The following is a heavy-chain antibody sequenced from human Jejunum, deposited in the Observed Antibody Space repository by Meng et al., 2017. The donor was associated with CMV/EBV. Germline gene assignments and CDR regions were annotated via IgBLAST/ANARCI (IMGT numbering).Heavy chain of an antibody. D-gene: IGHD3-10*01. CDR3: ARDLIPWASGTPDH. CDR2: ISYEGSNR. CDR1: GFTFNTYA. J-gene: IGHJ5*02. Sequence: GFTFNTYAMHWVRQAPGKGLEWVAVISYEGSNRYYLESVKGRFTISRDNSNSTLYLQMNSLKPEDTAIYYCARDLIPWASGTPDHWGQGTLGTVSS. V-gene: IGHV3-30*04.